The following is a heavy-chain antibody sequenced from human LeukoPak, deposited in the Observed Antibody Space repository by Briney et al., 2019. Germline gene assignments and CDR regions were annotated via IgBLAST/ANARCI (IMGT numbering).Heavy chain of an antibody. CDR1: GGSFSGYY. V-gene: IGHV4-34*01. D-gene: IGHD2/OR15-2a*01. Sequence: SETLSLTCAVYGGSFSGYYWSWIRQPPGKGLEWIGEINHSGSTNYNPSLKSRVTISVDTSKNQFSLKLSSVTAADTAVYYCARGPKNIPDYFDYWCQGTLVTVSS. J-gene: IGHJ4*02. CDR2: INHSGST. CDR3: ARGPKNIPDYFDY.